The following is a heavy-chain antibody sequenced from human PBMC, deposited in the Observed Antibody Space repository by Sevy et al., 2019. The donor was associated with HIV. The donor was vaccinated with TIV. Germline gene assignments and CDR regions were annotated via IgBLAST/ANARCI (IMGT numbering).Heavy chain of an antibody. J-gene: IGHJ4*02. CDR2: ISSSSSTI. V-gene: IGHV3-48*01. CDR3: ARAEHFDY. Sequence: GGSLRLSCAASGFTFSSYSMNWVRQAPGKGLEGVSYISSSSSTIYYPDSVKGRFTISRDNAKNSLYLQMNSLRAEDTAVYYCARAEHFDYWGQGTLVTVSS. CDR1: GFTFSSYS.